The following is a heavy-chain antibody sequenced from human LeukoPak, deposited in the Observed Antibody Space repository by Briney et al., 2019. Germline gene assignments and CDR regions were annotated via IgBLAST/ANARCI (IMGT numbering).Heavy chain of an antibody. D-gene: IGHD6-13*01. Sequence: GGSLRLSCAASGFTVSSNYMSWVRQAPGKGLEWVSVIYSGGSTYCADSVKGRFTISRDNSKNTLYLQMNSLRAEDTAVYYCARVESSSNIDWGQGTLVTVSS. CDR3: ARVESSSNID. V-gene: IGHV3-66*01. CDR2: IYSGGST. J-gene: IGHJ4*02. CDR1: GFTVSSNY.